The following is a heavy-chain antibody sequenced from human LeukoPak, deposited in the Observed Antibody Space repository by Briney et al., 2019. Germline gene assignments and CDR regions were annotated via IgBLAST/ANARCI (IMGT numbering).Heavy chain of an antibody. CDR1: GYTFTGYH. J-gene: IGHJ6*02. V-gene: IGHV1-2*02. CDR2: INPNSGGT. D-gene: IGHD3-10*01. CDR3: ARGPNGSGSYYNYGMDV. Sequence: GASVKVSCKASGYTFTGYHMHWVRQAPGQGLEWMGWINPNSGGTNYAQKFQGRVTMTGDTSISTAYMELSRLRSDDTAVYYCARGPNGSGSYYNYGMDVWGQGTTVTVSS.